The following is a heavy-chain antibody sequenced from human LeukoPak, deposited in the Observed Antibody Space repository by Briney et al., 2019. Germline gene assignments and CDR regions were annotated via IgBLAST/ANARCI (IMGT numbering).Heavy chain of an antibody. CDR1: GFSFSGHE. CDR2: ISSGGTTI. Sequence: GGSLRLSCVASGFSFSGHEMIWVRQAPGKGLEWISFISSGGTTIYYGDSVKGRFIISRDNAKTSLYLQMNSLRAEDTAVYYCAELGITMIGGVWGKGTTVTISS. V-gene: IGHV3-48*03. J-gene: IGHJ6*04. D-gene: IGHD3-10*02. CDR3: AELGITMIGGV.